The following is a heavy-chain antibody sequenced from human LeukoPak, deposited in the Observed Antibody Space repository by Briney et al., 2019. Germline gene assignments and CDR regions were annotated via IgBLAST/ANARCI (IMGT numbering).Heavy chain of an antibody. CDR2: MWYDGSKQ. V-gene: IGHV3-33*01. CDR3: ARDYGDYGMDV. D-gene: IGHD4-17*01. J-gene: IGHJ6*02. CDR1: GXTFTSYG. Sequence: QPGGSLRLSCAASGXTFTSYGMHWVRQAPGKGLEWVAVMWYDGSKQYYADSVKGRFTISRDTSKNTLYLQMNSLRAEDTAVYYCARDYGDYGMDVWGQGTTVTVSS.